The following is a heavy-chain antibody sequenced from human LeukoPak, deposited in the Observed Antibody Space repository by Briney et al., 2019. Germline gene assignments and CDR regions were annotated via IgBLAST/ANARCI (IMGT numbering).Heavy chain of an antibody. J-gene: IGHJ4*02. V-gene: IGHV1-18*01. CDR3: ARDSWIQVWPTFDY. CDR1: GCNFISYG. Sequence: GASVKVSCKASGCNFISYGISWVRQAPGQGLEWMGWISTYNGHTNYTQKFQGRVTMTTDTSTSTAYMEVRSLRSDDTAIYYCARDSWIQVWPTFDYWGQGTRITVSS. CDR2: ISTYNGHT. D-gene: IGHD5-18*01.